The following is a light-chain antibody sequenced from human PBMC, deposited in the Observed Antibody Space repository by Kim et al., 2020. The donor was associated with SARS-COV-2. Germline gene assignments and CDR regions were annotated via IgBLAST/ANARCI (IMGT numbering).Light chain of an antibody. J-gene: IGLJ3*02. V-gene: IGLV4-69*01. Sequence: ASVKLTCTLSSGHSSYAIAWHQQQPEKGPRYLMKLNSDGSHTKGDGIPDRFSGSSSGAERYLTISSLQSEDEADYYCQTWATGIRVFGGGTQLTVL. CDR2: LNSDGSH. CDR3: QTWATGIRV. CDR1: SGHSSYA.